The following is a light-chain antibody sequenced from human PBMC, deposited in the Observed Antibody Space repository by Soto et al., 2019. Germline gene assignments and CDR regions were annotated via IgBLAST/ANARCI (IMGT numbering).Light chain of an antibody. J-gene: IGKJ1*01. CDR1: QSVSTY. CDR2: DAS. V-gene: IGKV3-20*01. Sequence: DNVLTHSPDTLSLSPGERATLSCRASQSVSTYLAWYQQKPGQGPRLLIYDASNRATGIPARFSGSGSGTDFTLTISGLEPEDFAVYFCQQYGRSPWTFGQGTKVDI. CDR3: QQYGRSPWT.